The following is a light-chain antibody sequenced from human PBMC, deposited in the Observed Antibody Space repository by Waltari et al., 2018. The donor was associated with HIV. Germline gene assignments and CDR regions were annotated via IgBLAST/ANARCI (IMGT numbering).Light chain of an antibody. CDR2: WAS. CDR3: QQYTGHPYT. V-gene: IGKV4-1*01. J-gene: IGKJ2*01. CDR1: QTVYYSSNKKNY. Sequence: DTVMTQSPDSLAVPLCERATTKCRSSQTVYYSSNKKNYLAWYQQRPGQPPKLLIYWASTRESGVPDRFSGSGSGAEFTLTIASLQAEYVAVYYCQQYTGHPYTFGQGTKVEIK.